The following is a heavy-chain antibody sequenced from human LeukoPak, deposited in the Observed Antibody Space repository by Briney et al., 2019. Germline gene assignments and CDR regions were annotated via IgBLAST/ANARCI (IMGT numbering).Heavy chain of an antibody. J-gene: IGHJ4*02. CDR1: GYTFTGYY. Sequence: ASVKVSCKASGYTFTGYYMHWVRQAPGQGLEWMGWINPNSGVTDYAQKFQGRVTMTRDSSISTAYMEVSSLRSDDTAVYYCARDFGRAYGDKFDYWGQGTLVTVSS. V-gene: IGHV1-2*02. D-gene: IGHD4-17*01. CDR2: INPNSGVT. CDR3: ARDFGRAYGDKFDY.